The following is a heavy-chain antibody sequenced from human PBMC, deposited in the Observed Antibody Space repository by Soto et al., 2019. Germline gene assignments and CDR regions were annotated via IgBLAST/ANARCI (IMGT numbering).Heavy chain of an antibody. J-gene: IGHJ4*02. CDR3: AGARYYYDSSGYIHFDY. V-gene: IGHV1-69*06. D-gene: IGHD3-22*01. CDR1: GGTFSSYA. CDR2: IIPIFGTA. Sequence: ASVKVSCKASGGTFSSYAISWVRQAPGQGLEWMGGIIPIFGTANYAQKFQGRVTITADKSTSTAYMELSSLRSEDTAVYYCAGARYYYDSSGYIHFDYWGQGTLVPVSS.